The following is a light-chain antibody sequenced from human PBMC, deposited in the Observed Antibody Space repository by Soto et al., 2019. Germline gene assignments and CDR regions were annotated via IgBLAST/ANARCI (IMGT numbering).Light chain of an antibody. Sequence: QSALTQPASVSGSPEQSITISCTGTSSDIGSQNFVSWHQQRPGKAPKFIIYGVTNRPSGVSNRFSGSKSGNTASLTISGLQADDEADYYCSSYSTSYTWVFGGGTKLTVL. J-gene: IGLJ3*02. CDR3: SSYSTSYTWV. V-gene: IGLV2-14*01. CDR1: SSDIGSQNF. CDR2: GVT.